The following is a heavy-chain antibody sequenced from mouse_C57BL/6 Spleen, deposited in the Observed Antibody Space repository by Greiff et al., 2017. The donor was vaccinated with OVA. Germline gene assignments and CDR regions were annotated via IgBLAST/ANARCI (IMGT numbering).Heavy chain of an antibody. CDR2: IDPEDGGT. D-gene: IGHD1-1*01. Sequence: EVKLMESGAELVKPGASVKLSCTASGFNIKDYYMHWVKQRTEQGLEWIGRIDPEDGGTKYAPKFKGKATITADTSSNTAYLQLSSLTSEDTAVYYCASGYYGSFWYFDVWGTGTTVTVSS. J-gene: IGHJ1*03. CDR1: GFNIKDYY. CDR3: ASGYYGSFWYFDV. V-gene: IGHV14-2*01.